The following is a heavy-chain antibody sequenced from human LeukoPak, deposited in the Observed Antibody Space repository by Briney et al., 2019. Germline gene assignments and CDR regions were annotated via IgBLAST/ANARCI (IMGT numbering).Heavy chain of an antibody. CDR3: AKAAAYCGGDCKSPYTCFDP. CDR1: GFTVSSNY. CDR2: ISGSGGST. Sequence: GGSLRLSCAASGFTVSSNYMSWVRQAPGKGLEWVSAISGSGGSTYYADSVKGRFTISRDNSKNTLYLQMNSLRAEDTAVYYCAKAAAYCGGDCKSPYTCFDPWGQGTLVTVSS. D-gene: IGHD2-21*01. V-gene: IGHV3-23*01. J-gene: IGHJ5*02.